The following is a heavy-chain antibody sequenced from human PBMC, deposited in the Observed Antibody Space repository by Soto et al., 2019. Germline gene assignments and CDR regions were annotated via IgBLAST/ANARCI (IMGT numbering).Heavy chain of an antibody. V-gene: IGHV2-5*02. CDR3: AYRTFVLGSGWKFAF. CDR2: INWDDEK. D-gene: IGHD6-19*01. CDR1: GFSLNTRGVG. J-gene: IGHJ4*02. Sequence: QITLKESGPTLVIPTQTLTLTCTFSGFSLNTRGVGVGWIRQPPGKALEWVALINWDDEKRYSTSLRNTLTITKDTSKNQVVLIMTNMDPVDTATYYCAYRTFVLGSGWKFAFWGQGILVTVSS.